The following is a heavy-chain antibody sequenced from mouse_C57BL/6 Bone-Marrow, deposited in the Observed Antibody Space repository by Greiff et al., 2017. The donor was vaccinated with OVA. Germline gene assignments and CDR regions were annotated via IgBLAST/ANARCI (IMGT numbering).Heavy chain of an antibody. J-gene: IGHJ3*01. V-gene: IGHV1-50*01. Sequence: QVQLQQPGAELVKPGASVKLSCKASGYTFTSYWMQWVKQRPGQGLEWIGEIDPSDSYTNYNQKFKGKATLTVDTSSSTAYMQRSSLTSEDSAVYYCARLSLFAYWGQGTLVTVSA. CDR2: IDPSDSYT. CDR1: GYTFTSYW. CDR3: ARLSLFAY.